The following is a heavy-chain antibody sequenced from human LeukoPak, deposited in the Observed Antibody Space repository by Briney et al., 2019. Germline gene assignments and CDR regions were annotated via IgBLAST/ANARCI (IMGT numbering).Heavy chain of an antibody. D-gene: IGHD6-13*01. CDR2: ISSSSSYI. CDR1: GFTFSSYS. J-gene: IGHJ4*02. CDR3: ARRGAPGQLVDKYYFDY. Sequence: GGSLRLSCAASGFTFSSYSMNWVRQAPGKGLEWVSSISSSSSYIYYADSVKGRFTISRDNSKNTLYLQMNSLRAEDTAVYYCARRGAPGQLVDKYYFDYWGQGTLVTVSS. V-gene: IGHV3-21*01.